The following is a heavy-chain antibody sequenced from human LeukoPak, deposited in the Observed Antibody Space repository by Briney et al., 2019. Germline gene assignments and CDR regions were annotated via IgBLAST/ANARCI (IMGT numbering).Heavy chain of an antibody. CDR1: GGSISSGDYY. D-gene: IGHD5-18*01. V-gene: IGHV4-30-4*01. Sequence: SETLSLTCTVSGGSISSGDYYWSWIRQPPGKGLEWIGCIYYSGSTYYNPSLKSRVTISVDTSKNQFSLKLSSVTAADTAVYYCARTQGGYSYGNFDYWGQGTLVTVSS. J-gene: IGHJ4*02. CDR3: ARTQGGYSYGNFDY. CDR2: IYYSGST.